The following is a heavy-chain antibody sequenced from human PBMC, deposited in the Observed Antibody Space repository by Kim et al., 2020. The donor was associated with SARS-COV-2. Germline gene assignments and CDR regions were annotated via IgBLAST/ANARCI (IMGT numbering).Heavy chain of an antibody. J-gene: IGHJ4*02. CDR2: IKQDGSEK. Sequence: GGSLRLSCAASGFTFSSYWMSWVRQAPGKGLEWVANIKQDGSEKYYVDSVKGRFTISRDNAKNSLYLQMNSLRAEDTAVYYCAREKDDILTGYWAYWGQGTLVTVSS. V-gene: IGHV3-7*01. D-gene: IGHD3-9*01. CDR3: AREKDDILTGYWAY. CDR1: GFTFSSYW.